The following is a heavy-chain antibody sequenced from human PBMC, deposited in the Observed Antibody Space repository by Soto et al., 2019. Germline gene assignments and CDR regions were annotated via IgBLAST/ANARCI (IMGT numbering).Heavy chain of an antibody. CDR2: ISAYNGNT. D-gene: IGHD6-19*01. Sequence: QVQLVQSGAEVKKPGASVKVSCKASGYTFTSYGISWVRQAPGQGLEWMGWISAYNGNTNYAQKLQGRVTMTTDTSTSTAYMELRSLRSDDTAVYYCARVVSSGGYPTFPAHFDLWGRGTLVTVSS. CDR3: ARVVSSGGYPTFPAHFDL. CDR1: GYTFTSYG. J-gene: IGHJ2*01. V-gene: IGHV1-18*01.